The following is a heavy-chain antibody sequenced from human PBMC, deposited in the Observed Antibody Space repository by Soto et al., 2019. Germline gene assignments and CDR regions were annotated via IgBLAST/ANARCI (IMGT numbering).Heavy chain of an antibody. J-gene: IGHJ4*02. CDR3: ARDLGYCSGGSCYYLDY. Sequence: GASVMVSCKASGYTFTSYAMHWVRQAPGQRLEWMGWINAGNGNTKYSRKFQGRVTITRDTSASTAYMELSSLRSEDTAVYYCARDLGYCSGGSCYYLDYWGQGTLVTVSS. CDR1: GYTFTSYA. V-gene: IGHV1-3*01. D-gene: IGHD2-15*01. CDR2: INAGNGNT.